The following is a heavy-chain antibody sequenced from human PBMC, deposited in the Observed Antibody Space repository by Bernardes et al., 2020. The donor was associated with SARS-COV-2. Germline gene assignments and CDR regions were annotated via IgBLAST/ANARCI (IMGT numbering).Heavy chain of an antibody. CDR3: ARGDDYYDDSGYYDY. CDR2: IDRDGSRT. J-gene: IGHJ4*02. CDR1: GFTLRSRW. V-gene: IGHV3-74*01. D-gene: IGHD3-22*01. Sequence: GSLRLSCEVSGFTLRSRWMHWVRQGPGQGLVWVSRIDRDGSRTHYADSVKGRFTISRDDGKNTMYLQMKSLRGEDTAVYYCARGDDYYDDSGYYDYWGQGTLVTVSS.